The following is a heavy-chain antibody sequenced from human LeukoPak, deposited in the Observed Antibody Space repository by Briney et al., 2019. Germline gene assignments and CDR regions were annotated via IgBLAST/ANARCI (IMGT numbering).Heavy chain of an antibody. Sequence: ASVKVSCKASGYTCTGYYMHWVRQAPGQGLEWMEGINPDSGGTNYAQKFQGRVTMTRDTSISTVYMQLSRLRSDDTAVYYCAGAGYSGNYYYYFDFWGQGTLVTVSS. J-gene: IGHJ4*02. V-gene: IGHV1-2*02. CDR1: GYTCTGYY. CDR3: AGAGYSGNYYYYFDF. CDR2: INPDSGGT. D-gene: IGHD1-26*01.